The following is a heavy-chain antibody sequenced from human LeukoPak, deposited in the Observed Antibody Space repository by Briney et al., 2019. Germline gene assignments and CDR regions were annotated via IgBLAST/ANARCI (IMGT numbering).Heavy chain of an antibody. CDR3: AKVSHPYYFDS. CDR1: GFIFSSYA. V-gene: IGHV3-23*01. Sequence: PGGSLRLSCAASGFIFSSYAMSWARQAPGKGLEYLSVISGSGADTYHTDSVKGRFTISRDNSRNTLYLQMNSLRGEDTALYYCAKVSHPYYFDSWGQGTLVTVSS. CDR2: ISGSGADT. D-gene: IGHD5/OR15-5a*01. J-gene: IGHJ4*02.